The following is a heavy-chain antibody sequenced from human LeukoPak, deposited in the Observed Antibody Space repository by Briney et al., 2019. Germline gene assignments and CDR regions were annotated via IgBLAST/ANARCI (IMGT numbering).Heavy chain of an antibody. Sequence: KPSETLSLTCTVSGGSISSSGYYWGWIRQPPGKGLEWIASIYYSGSTYYNPSLKSRVTMSVDTSKNQFSLKLTSVTAADSAVYYCARPQYGDAAYFGLWGRGTLVTVSS. J-gene: IGHJ2*01. CDR3: ARPQYGDAAYFGL. V-gene: IGHV4-39*07. CDR2: IYYSGST. D-gene: IGHD4-17*01. CDR1: GGSISSSGYY.